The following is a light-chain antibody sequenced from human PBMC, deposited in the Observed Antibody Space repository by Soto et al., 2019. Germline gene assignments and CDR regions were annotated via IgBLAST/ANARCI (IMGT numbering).Light chain of an antibody. J-gene: IGKJ1*01. V-gene: IGKV2-28*01. CDR1: QSLLYRDGYDY. CDR2: LGS. Sequence: DIVMTQSPLSLPVTPGEPASISCRSSQSLLYRDGYDYLDWYLQKPGQSPQLLIYLGSNRASGVPDRFSGRGSVXDXTLTISRVEAEDVGVYYCMQALQPPWTFGQGTKVEIK. CDR3: MQALQPPWT.